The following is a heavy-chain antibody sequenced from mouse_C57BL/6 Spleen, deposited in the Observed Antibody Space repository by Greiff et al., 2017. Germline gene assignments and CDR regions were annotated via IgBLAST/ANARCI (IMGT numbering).Heavy chain of an antibody. Sequence: EVKLMESGGGLVKPGGSLKLSCAASGFTFSSYAMSWVRQTPEKRLEWVATISDGGSYTYYPDNVKGRFTISRDNAKNNLYLQMSHLKSEDTAMYYCARDRGGSFAYWGQGTLVTVSA. CDR3: ARDRGGSFAY. CDR1: GFTFSSYA. D-gene: IGHD3-1*01. J-gene: IGHJ3*01. CDR2: ISDGGSYT. V-gene: IGHV5-4*01.